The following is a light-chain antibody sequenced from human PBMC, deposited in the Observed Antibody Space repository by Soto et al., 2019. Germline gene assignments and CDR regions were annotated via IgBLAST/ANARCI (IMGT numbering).Light chain of an antibody. J-gene: IGKJ2*01. CDR2: GSS. Sequence: EVGLTQSPGTLSLSPGERATLPCMASQSVDRAYLAWSQHKPGEAPRLLMYGSSNRPSDIPDSLSGSRSGPDFTLTISRLEPEDLALYYCQQYSDSPPYTFGQGAKLKNK. CDR3: QQYSDSPPYT. CDR1: QSVDRAY. V-gene: IGKV3-20*01.